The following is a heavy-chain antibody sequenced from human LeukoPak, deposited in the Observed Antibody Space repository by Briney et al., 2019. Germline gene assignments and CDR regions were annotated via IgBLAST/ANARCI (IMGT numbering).Heavy chain of an antibody. Sequence: SETLSLTCTVSGGSISSSSYYWSWIRQPPGKGLEWIGYIYYSGSTNYNPSLKSRVTISVDTSKNQFSLKLSSVTAADTAVYYCARDVSQARFDPWGQGTLVTVSS. CDR2: IYYSGST. J-gene: IGHJ5*02. V-gene: IGHV4-61*01. CDR1: GGSISSSSYY. CDR3: ARDVSQARFDP.